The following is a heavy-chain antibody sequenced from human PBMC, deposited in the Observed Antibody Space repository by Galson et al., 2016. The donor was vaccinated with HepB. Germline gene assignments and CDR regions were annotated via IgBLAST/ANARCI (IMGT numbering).Heavy chain of an antibody. CDR1: GASISRNNYF. Sequence: SETLSLTCTVSGASISRNNYFWAWIRQPPGKGLEWLGTSHYSASTYYNPSLKSRLSISVDTSKNQFSLKVKSVTAADTACYYCASLQRGYSYGPLFDYWGQGTLVTVSS. V-gene: IGHV4-39*01. D-gene: IGHD5-18*01. J-gene: IGHJ4*02. CDR2: SHYSAST. CDR3: ASLQRGYSYGPLFDY.